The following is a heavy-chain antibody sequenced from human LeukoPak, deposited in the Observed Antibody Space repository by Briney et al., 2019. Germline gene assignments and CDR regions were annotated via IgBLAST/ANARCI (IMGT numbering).Heavy chain of an antibody. CDR3: AKAMYSYTSGTFYPDY. V-gene: IGHV3-23*01. CDR2: VSGTSVTS. Sequence: GGSLRLSCAASGFTFSDYYMSWVRQAPGKRLEWVSVVSGTSVTSYSADSVKGRFTISRDNSKNILYLEMNSLRAEDTAVYYCAKAMYSYTSGTFYPDYWGQGTLVTVSS. J-gene: IGHJ4*02. D-gene: IGHD3-10*01. CDR1: GFTFSDYY.